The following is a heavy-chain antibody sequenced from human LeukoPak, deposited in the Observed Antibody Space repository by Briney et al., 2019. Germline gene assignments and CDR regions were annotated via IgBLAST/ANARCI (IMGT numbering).Heavy chain of an antibody. Sequence: GGSLRLSCAASAFIFSSYWMYWVRQAPGKGLVWVSRINSDGTSTTYADSVKGRFTISRDNAKNTLYLQMNSLRAEDTAVYYCARDSYYGGTQDYWGQGTLVTVSS. CDR3: ARDSYYGGTQDY. D-gene: IGHD4-23*01. V-gene: IGHV3-74*01. J-gene: IGHJ4*02. CDR2: INSDGTST. CDR1: AFIFSSYW.